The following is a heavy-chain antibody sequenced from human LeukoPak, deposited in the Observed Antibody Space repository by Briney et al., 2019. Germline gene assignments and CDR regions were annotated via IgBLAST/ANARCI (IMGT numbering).Heavy chain of an antibody. J-gene: IGHJ5*02. Sequence: SETLSLTCTVSGGSISSYYWSWVRQPPGKGLEWVGYIYYSGSTNYNPSLKSRVTISVDTSKTQFSLKLSSVTAADTAVYYCARGRDYYDSSGYYNWFDPWGQGTLVTVSS. CDR1: GGSISSYY. CDR2: IYYSGST. CDR3: ARGRDYYDSSGYYNWFDP. D-gene: IGHD3-22*01. V-gene: IGHV4-59*01.